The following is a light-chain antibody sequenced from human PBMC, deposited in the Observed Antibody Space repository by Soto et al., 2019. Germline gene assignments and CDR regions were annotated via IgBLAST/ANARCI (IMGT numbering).Light chain of an antibody. Sequence: QSALTQPPSVSGSPGQSVTISCTGTSSDVGSYNRVSWYQQPPGTAPKLLIYEVSHRPSGVPDRFSGSKSGNTASLTISGLQAEDEAYYYCSSFTSISSTLVFGGGTKVTVL. CDR3: SSFTSISSTLV. CDR2: EVS. J-gene: IGLJ2*01. V-gene: IGLV2-18*02. CDR1: SSDVGSYNR.